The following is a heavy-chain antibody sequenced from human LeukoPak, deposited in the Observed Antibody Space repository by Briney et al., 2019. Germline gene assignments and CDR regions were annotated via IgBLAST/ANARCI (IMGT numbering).Heavy chain of an antibody. CDR2: IHYSGST. D-gene: IGHD1-26*01. CDR1: GGSISSYY. J-gene: IGHJ5*02. CDR3: ARHRSYQGWFDP. V-gene: IGHV4-59*08. Sequence: SETLSLTCTVSGGSISSYYWSWIRQPPGKGLEWIGYIHYSGSTNYNPSLKSRVTISVDTSKNQFSLKLSSVTAADTAVYYCARHRSYQGWFDPWGQGTLVTVSS.